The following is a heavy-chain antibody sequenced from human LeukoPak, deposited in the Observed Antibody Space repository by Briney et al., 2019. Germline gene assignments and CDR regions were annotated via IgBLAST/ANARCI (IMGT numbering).Heavy chain of an antibody. J-gene: IGHJ4*02. D-gene: IGHD6-19*01. CDR3: ARAHRYSSGWYYFDY. V-gene: IGHV1-69*05. Sequence: GASVKVSCKTSGGTFSSYPINWVRQAPGQGLEWMGDIIPMFSTPNYAQKLQGRVTMTTDTSTSTAYMELRSLRSDDTAVYYCARAHRYSSGWYYFDYWGQGTLVTVSS. CDR2: IIPMFSTP. CDR1: GGTFSSYP.